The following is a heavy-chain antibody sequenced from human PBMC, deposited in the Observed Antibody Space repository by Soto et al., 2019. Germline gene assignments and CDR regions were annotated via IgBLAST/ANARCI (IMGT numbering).Heavy chain of an antibody. V-gene: IGHV1-69*01. D-gene: IGHD1-26*01. Sequence: QVQLVQSGAEVKKPGSSVKVSCKASGGTFSSYSINWVRQAGGQGLEWMGEIIPIFGTANYAQKFQGRVTITADESTSTAYMELSSLRSEDTAVYYCARDGGRHSGGIDYWGQGTLVTVSS. CDR3: ARDGGRHSGGIDY. CDR2: IIPIFGTA. CDR1: GGTFSSYS. J-gene: IGHJ4*02.